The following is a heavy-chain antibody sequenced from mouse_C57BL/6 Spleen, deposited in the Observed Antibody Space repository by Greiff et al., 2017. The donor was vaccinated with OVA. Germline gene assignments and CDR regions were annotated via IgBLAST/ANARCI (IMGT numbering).Heavy chain of an antibody. CDR1: GYTFTSYT. J-gene: IGHJ4*01. V-gene: IGHV1-4*01. Sequence: VQLQESGAELARPGASVKMSCKASGYTFTSYTMHWVKQRPGQGLEWIGYINPSSGYTKYNQKFKDKATLTADKSSSTAYMQLSSLTSEDSAVYYCATIYDGYYYAMDYWGQGTSVTVSS. CDR2: INPSSGYT. D-gene: IGHD2-3*01. CDR3: ATIYDGYYYAMDY.